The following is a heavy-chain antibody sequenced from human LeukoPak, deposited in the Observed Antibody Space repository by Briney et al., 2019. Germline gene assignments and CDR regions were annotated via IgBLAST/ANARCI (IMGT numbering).Heavy chain of an antibody. D-gene: IGHD6-13*01. V-gene: IGHV3-53*01. CDR3: AKEKTVRGVIAAAGNFDY. Sequence: GGSLRLSCAASGFTVSSNYMSWVRQAPGKGLEWVSVIYSGGSTYYADSVKGRFTISRDNSKNTLYLQMNSLRAEDTAVYYCAKEKTVRGVIAAAGNFDYWGQGTLVTVSS. CDR1: GFTVSSNY. J-gene: IGHJ4*02. CDR2: IYSGGST.